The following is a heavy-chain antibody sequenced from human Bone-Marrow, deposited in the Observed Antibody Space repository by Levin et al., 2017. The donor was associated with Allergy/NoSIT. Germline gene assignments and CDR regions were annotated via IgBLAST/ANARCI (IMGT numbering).Heavy chain of an antibody. V-gene: IGHV4-59*01. Sequence: SQTLSLTCTVSGGSISSYYWSWIRQPPGKGLEWIGYISYSGSTNYNPSLKSRVTISVDTSKNQFSLKLSSVTAADTAVYYCARVGGAAPPPRYWGQGTLVTVSS. D-gene: IGHD3-3*01. J-gene: IGHJ4*02. CDR1: GGSISSYY. CDR2: ISYSGST. CDR3: ARVGGAAPPPRY.